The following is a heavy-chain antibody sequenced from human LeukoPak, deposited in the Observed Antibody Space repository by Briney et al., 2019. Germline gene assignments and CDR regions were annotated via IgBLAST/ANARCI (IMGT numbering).Heavy chain of an antibody. Sequence: GGSLRLSCAASGFTFSSYSMNWVRQAPGKGLEWVSSISSSSSCIYYADSVKGRFTISRDNAKNSLYLQMNSLRAEDTAVYYCARVLYGDYGNVDYWGQGTLVTVSS. J-gene: IGHJ4*02. D-gene: IGHD4-17*01. CDR1: GFTFSSYS. CDR3: ARVLYGDYGNVDY. CDR2: ISSSSSCI. V-gene: IGHV3-21*01.